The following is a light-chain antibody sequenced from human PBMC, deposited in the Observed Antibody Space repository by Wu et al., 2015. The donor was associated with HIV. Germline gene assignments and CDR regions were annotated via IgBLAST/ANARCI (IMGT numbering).Light chain of an antibody. Sequence: EIVMTQSPATLSVSPGERATLSCRSSQSISSNLAWYQQKSGQAPRLLIYGASTRATGIPARFSGSGSGTEFTLTISSMQSEDIAVYYCQQYNNWPPLTFGGGTKV. V-gene: IGKV3-15*01. CDR2: GAS. J-gene: IGKJ4*01. CDR1: QSISSN. CDR3: QQYNNWPPLT.